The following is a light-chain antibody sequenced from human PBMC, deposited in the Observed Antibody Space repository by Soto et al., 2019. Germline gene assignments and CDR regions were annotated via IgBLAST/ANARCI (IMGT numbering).Light chain of an antibody. CDR2: INN. CDR3: AAWDDSLNGLYV. V-gene: IGLV1-44*01. J-gene: IGLJ1*01. Sequence: QSVLTQPPSASGTPGQRVAISCFGSSSNIGSHTVNWYQQVPGTAPRLLIYINNQRPSGVPDRFSASKSGTSASLAISGLQSDDAADYCCAAWDDSLNGLYVFGTGTKVTVL. CDR1: SSNIGSHT.